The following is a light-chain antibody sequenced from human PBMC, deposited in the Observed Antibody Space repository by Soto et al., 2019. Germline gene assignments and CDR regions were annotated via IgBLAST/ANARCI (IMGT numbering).Light chain of an antibody. V-gene: IGKV3-15*01. CDR2: HAS. Sequence: EIVMTQSPATLSVSPGERATLSCRARQSVSNNLAWYQQKPGQAPRLLIYHASTRATGIPARFSGSGSGTEFTLTISSLQSEDFAVYYCQQYNKWPLTFGGGTKVEIQ. J-gene: IGKJ4*01. CDR1: QSVSNN. CDR3: QQYNKWPLT.